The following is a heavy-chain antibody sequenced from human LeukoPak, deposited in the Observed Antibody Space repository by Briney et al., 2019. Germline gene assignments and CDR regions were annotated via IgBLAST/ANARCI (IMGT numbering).Heavy chain of an antibody. CDR1: GGSISSYY. Sequence: PSETLSLTCTVSGGSISSYYWSWIRQPPGKGLEWIGYIYYSGNTNYNPSLKSRVTISVDTSKNQFSLKLSSVTAADTAVYYCAREITMVRGVRAFDYWGQGTLVTVSS. CDR3: AREITMVRGVRAFDY. V-gene: IGHV4-59*01. CDR2: IYYSGNT. D-gene: IGHD3-10*01. J-gene: IGHJ4*02.